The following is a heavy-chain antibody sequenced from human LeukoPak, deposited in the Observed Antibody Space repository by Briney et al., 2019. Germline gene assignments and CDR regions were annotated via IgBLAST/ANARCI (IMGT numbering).Heavy chain of an antibody. Sequence: PGGSLRHSCASSGFTFSSYAMSGVRQAPGKGLEWSSAVSGGGYSTYYAETVTGRVTLSRDKAKNTMYNQKNSLRAEDTAVYYCARQEYNYGHQGYWGQGTLVIVSS. J-gene: IGHJ4*02. CDR2: VSGGGYST. V-gene: IGHV3-23*01. CDR3: ARQEYNYGHQGY. D-gene: IGHD5-18*01. CDR1: GFTFSSYA.